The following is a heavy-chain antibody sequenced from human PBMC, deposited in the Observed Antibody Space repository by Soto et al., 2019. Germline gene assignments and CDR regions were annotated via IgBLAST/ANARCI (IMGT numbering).Heavy chain of an antibody. CDR1: GFTVSSNY. V-gene: IGHV3-66*01. Sequence: GGSLRVSCAASGFTVSSNYMSWVRQAPGKGLEWVSVIYSGGSTKYADSVRGRFTISRDNAENTLYLQMNSLRAEDTAVYYCARDNYGGFDPWGQGILVTVSS. CDR3: ARDNYGGFDP. D-gene: IGHD4-17*01. CDR2: IYSGGST. J-gene: IGHJ5*02.